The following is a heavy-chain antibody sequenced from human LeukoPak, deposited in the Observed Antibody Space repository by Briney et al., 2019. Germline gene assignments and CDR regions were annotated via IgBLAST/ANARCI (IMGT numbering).Heavy chain of an antibody. V-gene: IGHV3-30-3*01. CDR2: ISYDGNNK. CDR3: GRSAMVVNPPVD. D-gene: IGHD4/OR15-4a*01. CDR1: GFIFSNYA. J-gene: IGHJ4*02. Sequence: GTSLRLSCAAYGFIFSNYAMHWVRQAPGKGLEWVALISYDGNNKFYADSVKGRFTISRDNPKNTLYLQVNSLRLEDTAVYYCGRSAMVVNPPVDWGQGTLVTVPS.